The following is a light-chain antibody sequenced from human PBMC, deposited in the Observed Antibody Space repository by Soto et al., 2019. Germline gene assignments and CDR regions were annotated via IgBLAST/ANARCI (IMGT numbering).Light chain of an antibody. CDR2: GAS. J-gene: IGKJ4*01. CDR1: QSVSSATY. Sequence: EIVLTQSPGTLSLSPGERATLSCRASQSVSSATYLAWYQQKPGQAPMLLIYGASSRAAGIPDRFSGSGSGTDFTLTISRLEPEDFAVYYCQQYGDSPLTFGGGTKVETK. CDR3: QQYGDSPLT. V-gene: IGKV3-20*01.